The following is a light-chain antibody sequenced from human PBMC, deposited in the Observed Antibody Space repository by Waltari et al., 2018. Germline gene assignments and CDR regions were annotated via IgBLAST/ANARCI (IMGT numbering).Light chain of an antibody. CDR3: NSYTGSSSWV. CDR1: PSEVAFYNY. CDR2: DVS. V-gene: IGLV2-14*03. Sequence: QSALTQPASVSGSPGQSIPISCTGTPSEVAFYNYSSWYQQHPGKAPKVIIYDVSERPSGVSNRFSGSKSGNTAYLTISGLQAEDEADYYCNSYTGSSSWVFGGGTKLTV. J-gene: IGLJ3*02.